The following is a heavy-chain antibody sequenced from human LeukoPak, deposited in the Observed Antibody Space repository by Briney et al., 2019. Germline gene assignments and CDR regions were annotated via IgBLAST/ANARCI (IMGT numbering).Heavy chain of an antibody. J-gene: IGHJ4*02. D-gene: IGHD1-14*01. Sequence: GGSLRLSCAASGVTVSRDYMSWVRQAPGKGLEWVSVIYSEGKTYYADSVKGRFTISRHNSKNTLFLQMDSLRTEDTAIYYCANRMTFGGQGTLVTVSS. CDR1: GVTVSRDY. CDR2: IYSEGKT. V-gene: IGHV3-53*04. CDR3: ANRMTF.